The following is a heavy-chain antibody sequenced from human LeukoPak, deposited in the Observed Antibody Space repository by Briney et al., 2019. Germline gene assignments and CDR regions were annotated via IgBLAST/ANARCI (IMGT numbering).Heavy chain of an antibody. J-gene: IGHJ6*02. CDR3: AGRYFVGMDV. CDR1: GFTLSNSW. CDR2: IKGDGSTT. Sequence: GGSLRLSCAASGFTLSNSWMHWVRQAPGKGPVSVARIKGDGSTTYYADFVKGRFTISRDNAKNTLSLQMNSLRDDDTAVYYCAGRYFVGMDVWGQGTTVTVSS. V-gene: IGHV3-74*01. D-gene: IGHD2-15*01.